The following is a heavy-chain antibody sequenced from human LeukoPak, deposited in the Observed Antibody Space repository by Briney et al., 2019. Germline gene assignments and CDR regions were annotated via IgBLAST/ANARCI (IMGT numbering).Heavy chain of an antibody. Sequence: GESLRLSCAASGFIFSSYWMSWVRQVPGKGLEWVGNIKEDGSEKYYADSLKGRFTISRDNAKNSLYLQMNSLRAEGTAVYYCASGGTGYGSNWFDPWGQGTLVTVSS. CDR3: ASGGTGYGSNWFDP. J-gene: IGHJ5*02. CDR2: IKEDGSEK. V-gene: IGHV3-7*03. CDR1: GFIFSSYW. D-gene: IGHD3/OR15-3a*01.